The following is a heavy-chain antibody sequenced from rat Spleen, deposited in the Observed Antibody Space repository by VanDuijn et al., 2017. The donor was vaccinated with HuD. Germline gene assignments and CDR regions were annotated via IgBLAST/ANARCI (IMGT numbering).Heavy chain of an antibody. Sequence: QVQLKESGPGLVQPSQTLSLTCTVSGFSLTRYNVHWVRQPPGKGLEWIAAISSGGSTYYNSALKSRLSISRDTSKSQVFLKMNSLQTEDTAMYFCATQRGYWGQGVMVTVSS. J-gene: IGHJ2*01. V-gene: IGHV2-6*01. CDR2: ISSGGST. CDR1: GFSLTRYN. CDR3: ATQRGY.